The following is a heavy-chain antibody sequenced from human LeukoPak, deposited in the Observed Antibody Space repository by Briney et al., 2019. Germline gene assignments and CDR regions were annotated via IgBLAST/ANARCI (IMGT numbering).Heavy chain of an antibody. CDR2: IYYSGST. J-gene: IGHJ5*02. Sequence: SETLSLTCTVSGGSISSSSYYWGWIRQPPGKGLEWIGSIYYSGSTYYNPSLKSRVTISVDTSKNQFSLKLSSVTAADTAVYYCARSGYYHSGVYNWWFAPWGQGTLVTVSS. V-gene: IGHV4-39*01. CDR3: ARSGYYHSGVYNWWFAP. D-gene: IGHD3-22*01. CDR1: GGSISSSSYY.